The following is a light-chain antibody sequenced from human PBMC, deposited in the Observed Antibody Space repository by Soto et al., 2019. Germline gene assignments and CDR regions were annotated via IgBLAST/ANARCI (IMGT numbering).Light chain of an antibody. J-gene: IGLJ2*01. CDR2: GNS. Sequence: QLVLTQPPSVSRAPGQRVTISCTGSSSNIGAGYDVHWYQQLPGTAPKLLIYGNSNRPSGVPDRFSGSKSGTSASLAITGLQAEDEAAYYCQSYDSSLRRVFGGGTKVTVL. CDR1: SSNIGAGYD. CDR3: QSYDSSLRRV. V-gene: IGLV1-40*01.